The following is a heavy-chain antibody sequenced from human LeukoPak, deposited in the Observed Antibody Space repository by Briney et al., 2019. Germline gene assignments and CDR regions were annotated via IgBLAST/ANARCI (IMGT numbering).Heavy chain of an antibody. Sequence: PSETLSLTCAVSGGSISSSNWWSWVRQPPGKGLEWIGEIYHSGSTNYNPSLKSRVTISVDKSKNQFSLKLSSVTAADTAVYYCARRSEGEDAYGDYAEFSWFDPWGQGTLVTVSS. V-gene: IGHV4-4*02. CDR1: GGSISSSNW. CDR3: ARRSEGEDAYGDYAEFSWFDP. D-gene: IGHD4-17*01. CDR2: IYHSGST. J-gene: IGHJ5*02.